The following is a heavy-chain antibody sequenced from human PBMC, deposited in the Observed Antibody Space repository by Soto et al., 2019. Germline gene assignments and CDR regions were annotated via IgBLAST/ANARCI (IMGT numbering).Heavy chain of an antibody. V-gene: IGHV4-39*01. CDR2: IYYRGSA. J-gene: IGHJ4*02. D-gene: IGHD6-13*01. Sequence: QLQLQESGPGLVKPSETLSLTCSVSGGSISSSSHYWGWIRQSPGKVLDWIGSIYYRGSAYYNPSLKSRVTISVDTSKNQFSLKLRSVTAADTSVYYCARHPGIAAHFDFWGQGTLVTVSS. CDR3: ARHPGIAAHFDF. CDR1: GGSISSSSHY.